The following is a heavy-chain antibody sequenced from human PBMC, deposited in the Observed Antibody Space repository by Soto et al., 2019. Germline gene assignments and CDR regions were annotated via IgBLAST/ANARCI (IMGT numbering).Heavy chain of an antibody. CDR1: GFSISGYH. D-gene: IGHD6-13*01. CDR2: ISYSGAT. CDR3: ARGPRSSSWHDY. V-gene: IGHV4-59*12. J-gene: IGHJ4*02. Sequence: SETLSLTCTFSGFSISGYHWSWIRQFPGKGLECLGYISYSGATNYNPSLKSRVTMSVDTSKNQFSLQLNSVTAADTAVYYCARGPRSSSWHDYWGQGTLVTVSS.